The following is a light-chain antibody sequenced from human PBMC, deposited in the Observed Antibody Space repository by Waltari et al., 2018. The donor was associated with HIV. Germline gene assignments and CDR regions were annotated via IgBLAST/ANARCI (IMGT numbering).Light chain of an antibody. V-gene: IGLV3-21*04. CDR3: QVWDGGSDDPVV. J-gene: IGLJ3*02. CDR1: NINRKS. CDR2: YDK. Sequence: SYVLTQPPSVSVAPGQTANIPCGGDNINRKSVHWYQHKPGQDPLLVMYYDKDRPSGIPERFSGSNSGSTATLIISRVEAGDEADYYCQVWDGGSDDPVVFGGGTKLTVV.